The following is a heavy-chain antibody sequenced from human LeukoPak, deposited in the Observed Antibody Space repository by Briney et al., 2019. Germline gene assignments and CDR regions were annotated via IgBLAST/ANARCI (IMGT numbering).Heavy chain of an antibody. D-gene: IGHD3-22*01. Sequence: ASVKVSCKASGHTFTNYGITWVRQAPGQGLEWMGWISAYNGNTNYAQKLQGRVTMTTDTSTSTAYMELRSLRSDDTAVYYCARPSSGYPNDAFDIWGQGTMVTVSS. CDR2: ISAYNGNT. V-gene: IGHV1-18*01. CDR3: ARPSSGYPNDAFDI. CDR1: GHTFTNYG. J-gene: IGHJ3*02.